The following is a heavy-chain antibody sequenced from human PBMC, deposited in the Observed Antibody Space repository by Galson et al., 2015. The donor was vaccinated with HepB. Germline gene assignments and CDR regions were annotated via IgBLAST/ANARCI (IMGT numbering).Heavy chain of an antibody. CDR1: GGSISSSSYY. CDR2: IYYSGST. CDR3: ASTFGQQLTNGGYNWFDP. D-gene: IGHD6-13*01. J-gene: IGHJ5*02. Sequence: TLSLTCTVSGGSISSSSYYWGWIRQPPGKGLEWIGSIYYSGSTYYNPSLKSRVTISVDTSKNQFSLKLSSVTAADTAVYYCASTFGQQLTNGGYNWFDPWGQGTLVTVSS. V-gene: IGHV4-39*01.